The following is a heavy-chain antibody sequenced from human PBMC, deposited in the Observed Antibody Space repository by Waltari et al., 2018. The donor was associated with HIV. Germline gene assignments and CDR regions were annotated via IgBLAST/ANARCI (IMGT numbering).Heavy chain of an antibody. Sequence: TFTTYYIHWLRQSPGQGLEWMGTVDPSGGTTSSAQRFRYRMKMTRDTSKNTVYMELTYLRFGETAVDFCARARSPIQDYSLDVWGQGTTVIVSS. CDR1: TFTTYY. V-gene: IGHV1-46*01. CDR3: ARARSPIQDYSLDV. J-gene: IGHJ6*02. D-gene: IGHD2-21*01. CDR2: VDPSGGTT.